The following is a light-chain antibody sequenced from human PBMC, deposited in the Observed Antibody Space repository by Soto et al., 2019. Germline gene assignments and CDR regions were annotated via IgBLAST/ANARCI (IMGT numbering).Light chain of an antibody. CDR1: QSVSKW. V-gene: IGKV1-5*03. Sequence: DIQMTQSPSTLSASTGDRVTITCRASQSVSKWLAWYQQKPGKAPKLLIYEAYNLENGVPSRFSGSGFGTEFTLTISSLQPDDSATYYCQQYDNYWTFGQGTKVEIK. J-gene: IGKJ1*01. CDR3: QQYDNYWT. CDR2: EAY.